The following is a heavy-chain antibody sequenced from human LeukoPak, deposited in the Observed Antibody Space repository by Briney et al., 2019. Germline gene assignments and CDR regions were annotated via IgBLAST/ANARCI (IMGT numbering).Heavy chain of an antibody. CDR1: GGSISSYY. Sequence: ASETLSLTCTVSGGSISSYYWSWIRQPPGKGLEWIGYIYYSGSTNYNPSLKSRVTISVDTSKNQFSLKLSSVTAADTAVYYCARVGGSSWSYYYYYGMDVWGQGTTVTVSS. J-gene: IGHJ6*02. CDR3: ARVGGSSWSYYYYYGMDV. CDR2: IYYSGST. D-gene: IGHD2-15*01. V-gene: IGHV4-59*01.